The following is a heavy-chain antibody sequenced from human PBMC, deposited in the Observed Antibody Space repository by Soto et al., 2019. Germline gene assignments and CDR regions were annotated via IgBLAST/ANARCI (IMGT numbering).Heavy chain of an antibody. CDR2: IDGSGGTI. V-gene: IGHV3-23*01. CDR3: TKGDASSRGYYDY. D-gene: IGHD3-22*01. J-gene: IGHJ4*02. Sequence: EVQLLESGGGLVQPGGSLRLSCAASGFTFRSSAMGWVRQAPGKGLDWVSAIDGSGGTIYYADSVKGRFTISRDNSKNTLYLQMNSLRAEDTAVYYCTKGDASSRGYYDYWGQGTLVTVSS. CDR1: GFTFRSSA.